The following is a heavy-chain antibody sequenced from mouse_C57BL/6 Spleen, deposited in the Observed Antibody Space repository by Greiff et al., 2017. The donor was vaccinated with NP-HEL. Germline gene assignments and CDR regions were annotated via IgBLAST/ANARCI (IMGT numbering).Heavy chain of an antibody. CDR1: GYSFTGYY. J-gene: IGHJ3*01. Sequence: VQLQQSGPELVKPGASVKISCKASGYSFTGYYMNWVKQSPEKSLEWIGEINPSTGGTTYNQKFKAKATLTVEKSSSTAYIQRKSLTSEDSSVYYCARGGYSNPAWFAYWGQGTLVTVSA. D-gene: IGHD2-5*01. V-gene: IGHV1-42*01. CDR2: INPSTGGT. CDR3: ARGGYSNPAWFAY.